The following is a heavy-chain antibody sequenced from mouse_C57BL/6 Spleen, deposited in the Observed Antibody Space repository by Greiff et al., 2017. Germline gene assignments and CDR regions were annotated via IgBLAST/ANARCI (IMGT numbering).Heavy chain of an antibody. Sequence: QVQLQQPGAELVKPGASVKLSCKASGYTFTSYWMHWVKQRPGQGLEWIGMIHPNSGSTNYNQKFKSKATLTVDKSSSTAYMQLSSLTSADSEVYDCTRYSNDDYDKGFDYWGQGTTLTVSS. D-gene: IGHD2-4*01. V-gene: IGHV1-64*01. CDR3: TRYSNDDYDKGFDY. J-gene: IGHJ2*01. CDR2: IHPNSGST. CDR1: GYTFTSYW.